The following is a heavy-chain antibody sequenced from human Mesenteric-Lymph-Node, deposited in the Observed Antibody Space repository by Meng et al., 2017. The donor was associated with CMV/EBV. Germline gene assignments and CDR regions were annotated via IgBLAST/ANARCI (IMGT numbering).Heavy chain of an antibody. CDR2: IYHSGST. CDR1: GGPIRSSSYY. CDR3: ARDNPQYYYGSGASGAFDI. V-gene: IGHV4-39*07. Sequence: GSLRLSCTVSGGPIRSSSYYWGWIRQPPGKGLEWIGSIYHSGSTYYNPSLKSRVTISVDTSKNQFSLKLSSVTAADTAVYYCARDNPQYYYGSGASGAFDIWGQGTMVTVSS. D-gene: IGHD3-10*01. J-gene: IGHJ3*02.